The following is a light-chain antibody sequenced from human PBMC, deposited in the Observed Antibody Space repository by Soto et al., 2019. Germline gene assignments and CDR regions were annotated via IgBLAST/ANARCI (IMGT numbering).Light chain of an antibody. Sequence: VIWMTQSPSLLSASTGDRVTISCRISHGISSYLAWYQQKPGKAPELLIYAASTLQSGVPSRFSGSGSGTDFTLTISCLQSEDFATYYCQQYYSFPYTFGQGTRLEIK. CDR1: HGISSY. J-gene: IGKJ5*01. CDR2: AAS. V-gene: IGKV1D-8*01. CDR3: QQYYSFPYT.